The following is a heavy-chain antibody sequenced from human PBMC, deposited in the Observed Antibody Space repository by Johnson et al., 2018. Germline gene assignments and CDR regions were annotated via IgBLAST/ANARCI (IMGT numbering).Heavy chain of an antibody. Sequence: QVQLVQSGGGVVQPGRSLRLSCAASGFTFSTYAMHWVRQAPGKGLEWVALISYDGNHKFYTDSVKGRFTISRDNSNNTLDLQMNSLRAGDTALYYCTRGGGVLLYFDYWGQGTLVTVSS. D-gene: IGHD1-26*01. CDR1: GFTFSTYA. V-gene: IGHV3-30-3*01. J-gene: IGHJ4*02. CDR3: TRGGGVLLYFDY. CDR2: ISYDGNHK.